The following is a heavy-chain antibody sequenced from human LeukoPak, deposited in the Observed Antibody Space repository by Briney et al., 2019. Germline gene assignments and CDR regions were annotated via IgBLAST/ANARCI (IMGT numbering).Heavy chain of an antibody. CDR2: IGIDSGNT. Sequence: GGSLRLSCAASGFTFSDYSMNWVRQAPGKGLEWISYIGIDSGNTKYADSVKGRFTISGDKAKNSLYLQMNSLRVEDTAVSYCARDYKYAFDNWGQGTLVTVSS. V-gene: IGHV3-48*01. CDR1: GFTFSDYS. CDR3: ARDYKYAFDN. J-gene: IGHJ4*02. D-gene: IGHD5-24*01.